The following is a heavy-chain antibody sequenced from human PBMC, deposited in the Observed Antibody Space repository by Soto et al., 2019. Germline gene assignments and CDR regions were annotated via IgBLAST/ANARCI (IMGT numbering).Heavy chain of an antibody. CDR2: IKSKTDGGTT. CDR3: TTGVNYDILTGYDDY. Sequence: GGSLKLCCAASGFTFSNGLLSWHCKSPGKGLEWVGRIKSKTDGGTTDHAAPVKGRFTISRDDSKNTLYLQMNSLKTEDTAVYYCTTGVNYDILTGYDDYWGQGTLVTVSS. D-gene: IGHD3-9*01. CDR1: GFTFSNGL. J-gene: IGHJ4*02. V-gene: IGHV3-15*01.